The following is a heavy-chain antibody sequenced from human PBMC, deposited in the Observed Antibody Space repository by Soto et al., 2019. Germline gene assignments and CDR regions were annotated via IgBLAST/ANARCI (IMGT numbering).Heavy chain of an antibody. CDR3: ARDASYYSLWSGYYPSRNGMDV. V-gene: IGHV3-33*01. CDR2: IWYVGIKK. Sequence: QVLVVESGGGVVQPGRSLRLSCAASGFTFSSFGMHWVRQAPGKWLEWVSLIWYVGIKKSYGDSVKGRFTISRDNSRNTVYLQMNSLRADDTAVYYCARDASYYSLWSGYYPSRNGMDVWGQGTTVTVSS. CDR1: GFTFSSFG. J-gene: IGHJ6*02. D-gene: IGHD3-3*01.